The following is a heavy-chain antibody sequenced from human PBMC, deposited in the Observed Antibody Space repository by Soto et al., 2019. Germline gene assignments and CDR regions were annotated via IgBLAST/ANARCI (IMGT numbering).Heavy chain of an antibody. J-gene: IGHJ6*02. CDR3: ARGGGTYSTSYGMDV. Sequence: QVQLQESGPGLVKPSGTLSLTCDVSGGVVSSINWWSWVRQPPGKTLEWIGAVFHSGTTNYNPSLKGRGPMAVAKAKNQLSLKLSSVTAGDTAVYYCARGGGTYSTSYGMDVWGQGTTVIVSS. CDR1: GGVVSSINW. CDR2: VFHSGTT. D-gene: IGHD5-18*01. V-gene: IGHV4-4*02.